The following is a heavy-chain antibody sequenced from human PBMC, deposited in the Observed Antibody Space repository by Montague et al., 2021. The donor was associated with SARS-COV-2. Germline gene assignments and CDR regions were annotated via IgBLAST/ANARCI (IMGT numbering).Heavy chain of an antibody. CDR1: GFTFGSYE. D-gene: IGHD6-13*01. CDR3: AREYIEAAGHGNDY. Sequence: SLRLSCAASGFTFGSYEMHWVRQAPGTGLEWVSYISRSSSIIYYADSVKGRFTISRDNAKNSLYLQMNSLRAEDTAVYYCAREYIEAAGHGNDYWGQGTLVTVPS. CDR2: ISRSSSII. J-gene: IGHJ4*02. V-gene: IGHV3-48*03.